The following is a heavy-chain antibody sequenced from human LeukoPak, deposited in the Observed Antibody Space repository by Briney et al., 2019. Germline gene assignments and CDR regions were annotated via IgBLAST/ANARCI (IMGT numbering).Heavy chain of an antibody. Sequence: SVKVSCKASGGTFSSYAISWVRQAPGQGLEWMGGIIPIFGTANYAQKLQGRVTITTDESTSTAYMELSSLRSEDTAVYYCARNEGEYYYYYMDVWGKGTTVTVSS. CDR1: GGTFSSYA. CDR3: ARNEGEYYYYYMDV. V-gene: IGHV1-69*05. D-gene: IGHD3-16*01. CDR2: IIPIFGTA. J-gene: IGHJ6*03.